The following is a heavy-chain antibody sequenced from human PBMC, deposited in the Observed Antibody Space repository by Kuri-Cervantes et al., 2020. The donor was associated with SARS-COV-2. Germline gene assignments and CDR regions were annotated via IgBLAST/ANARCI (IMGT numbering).Heavy chain of an antibody. CDR3: ARGAVVVVPAAMRWFDP. CDR2: INHSGST. Sequence: GSLRLSCAVYGGSFSGYYWSWIRQPPGKGLEWIGEINHSGSTNYNPSLKSRVTISVDTSMNQFSLKLSSVTAADTAVYYCARGAVVVVPAAMRWFDPWGQGTLVTVSS. J-gene: IGHJ5*02. V-gene: IGHV4-34*01. D-gene: IGHD2-2*01. CDR1: GGSFSGYY.